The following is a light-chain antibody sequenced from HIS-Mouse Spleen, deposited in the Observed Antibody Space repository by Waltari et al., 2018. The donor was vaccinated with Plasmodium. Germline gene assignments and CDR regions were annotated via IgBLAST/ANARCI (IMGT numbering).Light chain of an antibody. CDR2: GAS. Sequence: EIVMTQSPATLSVSPGERATLSCRASQSVSSNLAWYQQKPGQAPRPLIYGASTRATGIPARFSGSWSGTEFTLTISSMQSEDFAVYYCQQYNNWPRGTFGQGTKVEIK. V-gene: IGKV3-15*01. CDR3: QQYNNWPRGT. J-gene: IGKJ1*01. CDR1: QSVSSN.